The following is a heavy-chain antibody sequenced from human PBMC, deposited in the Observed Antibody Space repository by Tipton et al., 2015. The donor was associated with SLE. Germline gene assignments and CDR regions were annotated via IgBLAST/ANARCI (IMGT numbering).Heavy chain of an antibody. CDR3: ARRGYWWDAFDL. CDR1: GGSISSDLYY. D-gene: IGHD2-8*02. V-gene: IGHV4-61*09. CDR2: VYTSGST. J-gene: IGHJ3*01. Sequence: TLSLTCTVSGGSISSDLYYWSWIRQTAGKGLEWIGHVYTSGSTNYNPSLKSRVTISIDTSKKQFSLKVTSVTAADTAVYYCARRGYWWDAFDLWGQGTMVTVSS.